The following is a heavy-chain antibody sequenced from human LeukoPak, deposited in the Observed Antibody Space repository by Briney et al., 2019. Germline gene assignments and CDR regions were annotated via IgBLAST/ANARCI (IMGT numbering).Heavy chain of an antibody. J-gene: IGHJ4*02. CDR2: IGTAGDP. CDR3: ARAARDSTGYLFDY. V-gene: IGHV3-13*05. Sequence: GGSLRLSCAASGFTFSSYDMHWVRQATGRGLEWVSAIGTAGDPYYPGSVKGRFTISRENAKNSLYLQMNSLRAGDTAVYYCARAARDSTGYLFDYWGQGTLVTVSS. D-gene: IGHD3-22*01. CDR1: GFTFSSYD.